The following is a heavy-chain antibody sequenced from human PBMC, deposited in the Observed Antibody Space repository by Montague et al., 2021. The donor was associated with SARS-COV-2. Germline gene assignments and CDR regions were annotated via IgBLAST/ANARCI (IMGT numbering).Heavy chain of an antibody. J-gene: IGHJ4*03. CDR1: GCTINSCIYY. CDR2: IHKGDIP. D-gene: IGHD6-19*01. Sequence: TLSLTCTVSGCTINSCIYYWSRIPKSTGGGTAGLGYIHKGDIPDPVPALRSRLTVPMDTSQKYLSLTVNSVAAADTAVYYCARGSGNLDPPDLWGQGTLVTGSS. CDR3: ARGSGNLDPPDL. V-gene: IGHV4-31*03.